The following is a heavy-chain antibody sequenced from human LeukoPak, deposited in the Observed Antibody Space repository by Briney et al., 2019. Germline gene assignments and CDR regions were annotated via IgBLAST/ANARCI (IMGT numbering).Heavy chain of an antibody. CDR3: ARDYGDYEYYFDY. J-gene: IGHJ4*02. V-gene: IGHV3-7*01. CDR2: IKQDGSEK. Sequence: LLGGSLRLSCAASGFTFSSYWMSWVRQAPGKGLEWVANIKQDGSEKYYVDSAKGRFTISRDNAKNSLYLQMNSLRAEDTAVYYCARDYGDYEYYFDYWGQGTLVTVSS. D-gene: IGHD4-17*01. CDR1: GFTFSSYW.